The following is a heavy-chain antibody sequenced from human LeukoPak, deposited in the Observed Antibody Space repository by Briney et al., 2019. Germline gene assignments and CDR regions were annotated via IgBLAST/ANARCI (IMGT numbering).Heavy chain of an antibody. D-gene: IGHD6-19*01. CDR3: ARGEWLDCHFDY. V-gene: IGHV4-39*07. CDR1: GGSLSSSSYY. J-gene: IGHJ4*02. CDR2: IYYSGST. Sequence: SETLSLTCTVSGGSLSSSSYYWGWIRQPPGKGLEWIGSIYYSGSTYYNPSLKSRVTISVDTSKNQFSLKLSSVTAADTAVYYCARGEWLDCHFDYWGQGTLVTVSS.